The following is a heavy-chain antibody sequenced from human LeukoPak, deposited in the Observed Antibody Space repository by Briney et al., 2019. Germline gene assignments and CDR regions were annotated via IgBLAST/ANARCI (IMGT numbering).Heavy chain of an antibody. J-gene: IGHJ4*02. CDR1: GFTFDDYG. Sequence: GGSLRLSCAASGFTFDDYGMSWVRQAPGKGLEWVSGINWQGASTGYADSVKGRFTISRDNAKNSLYLQMNSLRAEDTAVYYCARACLGDYYFDYWGQGTLVTVSS. CDR2: INWQGAST. D-gene: IGHD4-17*01. CDR3: ARACLGDYYFDY. V-gene: IGHV3-20*04.